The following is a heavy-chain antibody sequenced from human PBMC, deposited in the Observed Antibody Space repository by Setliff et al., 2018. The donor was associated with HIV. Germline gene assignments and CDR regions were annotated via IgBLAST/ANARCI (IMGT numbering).Heavy chain of an antibody. Sequence: SVKVSCKASGGTFSSYGITWVRQAPGQGLEWMGGSTPLLDTTNYAQKFQGRVTITTDESTNTVYMELSSLRSEDTAVYYCARPQWELGVDYYGMDVWGQGTTVTVSS. D-gene: IGHD1-26*01. V-gene: IGHV1-69*05. CDR3: ARPQWELGVDYYGMDV. CDR2: STPLLDTT. CDR1: GGTFSSYG. J-gene: IGHJ6*02.